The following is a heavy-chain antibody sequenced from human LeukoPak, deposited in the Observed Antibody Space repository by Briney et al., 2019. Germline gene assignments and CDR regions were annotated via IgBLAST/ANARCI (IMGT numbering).Heavy chain of an antibody. D-gene: IGHD3-22*01. Sequence: GGSLRLSCAASGISFSAYWMTWVRQAPGTGLEWVANINPAGSETYYVDPVKGRFSISRDNAKNLVYLQMNSLRAEDTAVYYCAKDPTMIVVVIPDYWGQGTLVTVSS. CDR2: INPAGSET. J-gene: IGHJ4*02. CDR3: AKDPTMIVVVIPDY. CDR1: GISFSAYW. V-gene: IGHV3-7*03.